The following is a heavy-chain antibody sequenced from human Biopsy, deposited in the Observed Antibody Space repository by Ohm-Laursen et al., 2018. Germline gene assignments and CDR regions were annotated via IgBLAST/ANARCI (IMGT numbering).Heavy chain of an antibody. D-gene: IGHD1-26*01. CDR2: MNPNSGKT. CDR3: AIEGGTYSKPFDY. J-gene: IGHJ4*02. CDR1: GYTFISYD. Sequence: SVKVSCKASGYTFISYDIDWVRQATGQGLGWMGWMNPNSGKTGYAQKFQGRVTTTTNTSVNTAYMELSSLTFEDTAVYYCAIEGGTYSKPFDYWGQGSQVIVSS. V-gene: IGHV1-8*01.